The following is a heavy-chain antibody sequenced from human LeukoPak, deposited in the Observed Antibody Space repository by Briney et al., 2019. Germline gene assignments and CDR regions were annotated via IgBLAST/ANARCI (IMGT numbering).Heavy chain of an antibody. CDR2: INHNGNVN. Sequence: GGSLRLSCAASGFTFSSCWMNWARQAPGKGLEWVASINHNGNVNYYVDSVKGRFTISRDNAKNSLYLQMSNLRAEDTAVYFCARWGGLDVWGQGATVTVFS. CDR1: GFTFSSCW. CDR3: ARWGGLDV. D-gene: IGHD1-26*01. J-gene: IGHJ6*02. V-gene: IGHV3-7*03.